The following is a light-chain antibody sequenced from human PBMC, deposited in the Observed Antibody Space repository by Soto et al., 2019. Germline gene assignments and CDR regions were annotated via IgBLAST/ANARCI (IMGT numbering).Light chain of an antibody. Sequence: EIVLTQSPATLSLSPGERATLSCRASQSVSSYLAWYQQKPGQAPRLLIYDASNRATGIPARFSGSGSGTDFTLPISGLGHEVFEFYYCRRRSTWPPVTFGGGTKGKIK. CDR2: DAS. CDR1: QSVSSY. J-gene: IGKJ4*01. V-gene: IGKV3-11*01. CDR3: RRRSTWPPVT.